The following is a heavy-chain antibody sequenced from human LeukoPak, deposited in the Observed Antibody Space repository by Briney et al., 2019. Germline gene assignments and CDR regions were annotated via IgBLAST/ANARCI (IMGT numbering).Heavy chain of an antibody. CDR1: GFTFSSYS. CDR3: ARNSASILPGYLY. J-gene: IGHJ4*02. CDR2: ISSSSSYI. Sequence: GGSLRLSCAASGFTFSSYSMNWVRQAPGKGLEWVSSISSSSSYIYYADSVKGRFTISRDNAKNSLYLQMNSLRAEDTAVYYCARNSASILPGYLYWGQGTLVTVSS. V-gene: IGHV3-21*01. D-gene: IGHD3-9*01.